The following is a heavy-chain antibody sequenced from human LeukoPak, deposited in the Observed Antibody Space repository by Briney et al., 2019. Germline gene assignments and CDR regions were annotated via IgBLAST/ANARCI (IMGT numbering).Heavy chain of an antibody. CDR1: GGSISSYY. V-gene: IGHV4-59*01. Sequence: SETLSLTCTVSGGSISSYYWSWIRQPPGKGLEWIGYIYYSGSTNYNPSLKSRVTISVDTSKNQFSLKLSSVTAADTAVYYCARASWSGNWGPTFDYWGQGTLVTVSS. CDR3: ARASWSGNWGPTFDY. D-gene: IGHD7-27*01. J-gene: IGHJ4*02. CDR2: IYYSGST.